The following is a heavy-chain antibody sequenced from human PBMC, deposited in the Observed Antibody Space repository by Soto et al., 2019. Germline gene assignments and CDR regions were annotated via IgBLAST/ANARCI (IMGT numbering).Heavy chain of an antibody. CDR3: ARELSSGRRDRLDY. CDR2: IGYDGSNR. Sequence: QVKLVEYGGGVVKPGRSLRLSCATSGFRFSNYGMHWVRQTPGKGLEWVALIGYDGSNRFQADSVKGRFTIYRVIYESTVFLQMDSLRVEDTAVYYCARELSSGRRDRLDYWGQGTLVTVSS. V-gene: IGHV3-33*01. CDR1: GFRFSNYG. D-gene: IGHD6-19*01. J-gene: IGHJ4*02.